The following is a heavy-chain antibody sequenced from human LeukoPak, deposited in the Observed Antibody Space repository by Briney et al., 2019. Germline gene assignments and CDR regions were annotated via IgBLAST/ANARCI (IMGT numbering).Heavy chain of an antibody. D-gene: IGHD5-18*01. CDR2: ISSSSSYI. J-gene: IGHJ4*02. CDR3: ASMDTAMVPLDY. Sequence: GGSLRLSCAASGFTFSSYSMNWVRQAPGKGLEWVSSISSSSSYIYYADSVKGRFTISRDNAKNSLYLQMNSLRAEDTAVYYCASMDTAMVPLDYSGQGTLVTVSS. V-gene: IGHV3-21*01. CDR1: GFTFSSYS.